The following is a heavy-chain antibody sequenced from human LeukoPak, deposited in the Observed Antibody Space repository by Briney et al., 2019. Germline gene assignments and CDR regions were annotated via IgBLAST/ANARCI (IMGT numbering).Heavy chain of an antibody. D-gene: IGHD6-25*01. CDR3: ARDRGIPITAGFDY. V-gene: IGHV3-9*01. CDR2: ITWNSGDI. J-gene: IGHJ4*02. CDR1: GFTFDDYA. Sequence: QPGGSLRLSCAASGFTFDDYAMNWVRQAPGKGLEWVSGITWNSGDIGYAESVKGRFTISRDNANNSLFLQMNSLRVEDTALYYCARDRGIPITAGFDYWGQGMLVTVSS.